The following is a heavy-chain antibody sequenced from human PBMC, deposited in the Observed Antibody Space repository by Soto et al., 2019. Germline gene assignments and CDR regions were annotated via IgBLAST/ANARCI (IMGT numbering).Heavy chain of an antibody. CDR1: GYSFTSYW. Sequence: PGESLKISCTGVGYSFTSYWIAWVSQMPGKGLEWMGIIYPGDSDTRYSPSFQGQVTISADKSTTTVYLQWSSLKASDTAMYYCARGYCTTTICDPWFDPWGQGTLVTVSS. CDR3: ARGYCTTTICDPWFDP. CDR2: IYPGDSDT. J-gene: IGHJ5*02. D-gene: IGHD2-2*01. V-gene: IGHV5-51*01.